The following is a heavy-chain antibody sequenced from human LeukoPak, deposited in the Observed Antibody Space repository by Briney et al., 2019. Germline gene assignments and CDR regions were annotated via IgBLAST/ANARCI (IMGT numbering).Heavy chain of an antibody. J-gene: IGHJ4*01. Sequence: GGSLRLSCAASGFTFSNSAMSWVRQAPGKGLEWVSTLSGSGITTYYADSVKGRFTISRDNSKNTLYLQMNSLRAEDTAVYYCAKGIYSSGWSYFDYWGHGTLATVSS. CDR1: GFTFSNSA. D-gene: IGHD6-19*01. CDR3: AKGIYSSGWSYFDY. V-gene: IGHV3-23*01. CDR2: LSGSGITT.